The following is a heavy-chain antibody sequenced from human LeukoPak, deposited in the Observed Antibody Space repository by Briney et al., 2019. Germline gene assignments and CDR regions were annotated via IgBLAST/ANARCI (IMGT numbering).Heavy chain of an antibody. Sequence: PGRSLRLSCAASGFTFSSYGMHWVRQAPGKGLEWVAVIWYDGSNKYYADSVKGRFTISRDNSKNTLYLQMNSLRAEDTAVYYCARDQSGILTGYSNDAFDIWGQGTMVTVSS. V-gene: IGHV3-33*01. CDR3: ARDQSGILTGYSNDAFDI. CDR2: IWYDGSNK. J-gene: IGHJ3*02. CDR1: GFTFSSYG. D-gene: IGHD3-9*01.